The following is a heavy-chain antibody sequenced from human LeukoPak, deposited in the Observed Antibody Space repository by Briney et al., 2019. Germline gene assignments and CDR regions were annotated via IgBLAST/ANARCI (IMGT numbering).Heavy chain of an antibody. CDR3: AREQQLDYFDY. V-gene: IGHV4-39*07. D-gene: IGHD6-13*01. CDR1: GVSISSSSYY. Sequence: SETLSLTCTVSGVSISSSSYYWGWVRQPPGKGLEWIGSIYYSGSTYYNPSLKSRVTISVDTSKNQFSLKLSSVTAADTAVYYCAREQQLDYFDYWGQGTLVTVSS. CDR2: IYYSGST. J-gene: IGHJ4*02.